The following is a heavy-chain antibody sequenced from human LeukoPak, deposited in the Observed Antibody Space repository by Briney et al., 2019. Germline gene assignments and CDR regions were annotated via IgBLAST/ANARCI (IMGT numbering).Heavy chain of an antibody. D-gene: IGHD6-6*01. J-gene: IGHJ4*02. Sequence: SVNVSCKVSGYTLTELSMHWVRQAPGKGLEWMGGIIPIFGTANYAQKFQGRVTITADESTSTAYMELSSLRSEDTAVYYCARDMEYSSSSGTEFDYWGQGTLVTVSS. CDR1: GYTLTELS. V-gene: IGHV1-69*13. CDR2: IIPIFGTA. CDR3: ARDMEYSSSSGTEFDY.